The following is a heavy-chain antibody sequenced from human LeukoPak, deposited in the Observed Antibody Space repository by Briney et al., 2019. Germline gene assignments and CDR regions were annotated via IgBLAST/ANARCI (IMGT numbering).Heavy chain of an antibody. CDR2: IYSGGST. CDR3: ARLPVGRDGLVYFDY. CDR1: GFTVSSNY. J-gene: IGHJ4*02. Sequence: GGSLRLSYAASGFTVSSNYMSWVRQAPGKGLEWVSVIYSGGSTYYADSVKSRFTISRDNSKNTLYLQMNSLRAEDTAVYYCARLPVGRDGLVYFDYWGQGTLVTVSS. V-gene: IGHV3-53*01. D-gene: IGHD5-24*01.